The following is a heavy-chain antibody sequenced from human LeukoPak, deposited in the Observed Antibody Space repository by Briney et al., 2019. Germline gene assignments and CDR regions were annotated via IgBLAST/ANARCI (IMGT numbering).Heavy chain of an antibody. Sequence: GGSLRLSCAASGFTFSSYAMSWVRQAPGKGREWVLAISGSGGSKYYADSVKGRLTISRDNSKNTLYLQMNSLRAEDTAVYYCAKDRVSFEYYYYMDVWGKGTTVTVSS. CDR2: ISGSGGSK. CDR3: AKDRVSFEYYYYMDV. CDR1: GFTFSSYA. V-gene: IGHV3-23*01. D-gene: IGHD2/OR15-2a*01. J-gene: IGHJ6*03.